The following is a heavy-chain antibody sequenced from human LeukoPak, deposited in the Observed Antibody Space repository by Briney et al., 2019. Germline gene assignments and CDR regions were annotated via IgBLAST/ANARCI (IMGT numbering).Heavy chain of an antibody. CDR1: GFTVSNNY. CDR3: MACKDGYNYGNY. V-gene: IGHV3-66*01. CDR2: LYISGTT. Sequence: GGSLRLSCAASGFTVSNNYMSWVRRAPGKGLEWVSVLYISGTTYYADSVKGRFTISRDNSNTLFLHMNSLRAEDTAVYFCMACKDGYNYGNYWGQGTLVTVSS. J-gene: IGHJ4*02. D-gene: IGHD5-24*01.